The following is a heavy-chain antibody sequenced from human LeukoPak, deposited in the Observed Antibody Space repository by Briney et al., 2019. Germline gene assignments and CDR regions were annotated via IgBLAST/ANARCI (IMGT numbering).Heavy chain of an antibody. V-gene: IGHV1-2*02. J-gene: IGHJ3*01. Sequence: ASVKVSCKASGYTFTGYYIHWVRQAPGQGLEWMGWINPQNTGTNYAQKLQDRVTMTRDTSIRTAYMVLIRLKSDDTAVFYYARGGPLEWAPDAFDLWGQGTMVTVSS. CDR2: INPQNTGT. D-gene: IGHD1-1*01. CDR1: GYTFTGYY. CDR3: ARGGPLEWAPDAFDL.